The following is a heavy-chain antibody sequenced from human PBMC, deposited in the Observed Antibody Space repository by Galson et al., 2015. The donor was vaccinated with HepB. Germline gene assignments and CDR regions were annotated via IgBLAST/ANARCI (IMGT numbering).Heavy chain of an antibody. CDR2: ISYDGSNK. J-gene: IGHJ4*02. CDR1: GITFSRYT. CDR3: ARADCGGDCYSLEY. D-gene: IGHD2-21*01. V-gene: IGHV3-30-3*01. Sequence: SLRLSCAASGITFSRYTMHWVRQAPGKGLEWVAVISYDGSNKNYADSVKGRFTISRDNSKNTLYVQMNSLRAEDTAVYYCARADCGGDCYSLEYWGQGTLVTVSS.